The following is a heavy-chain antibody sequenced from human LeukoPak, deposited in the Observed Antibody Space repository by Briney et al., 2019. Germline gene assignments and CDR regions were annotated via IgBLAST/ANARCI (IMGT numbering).Heavy chain of an antibody. Sequence: SETLSLTCTVSGGSISSGDYYWTCIRQPPGNCLEWIRYIYYSGSTYYNPSLKSRVPISVNTSNTQFSLKLSSVTAADTAVYYCAGVGDESAYWGQGTRVTVTA. CDR2: IYYSGST. CDR3: AGVGDESAY. CDR1: GGSISSGDYY. V-gene: IGHV4-30-4*02. J-gene: IGHJ4*02.